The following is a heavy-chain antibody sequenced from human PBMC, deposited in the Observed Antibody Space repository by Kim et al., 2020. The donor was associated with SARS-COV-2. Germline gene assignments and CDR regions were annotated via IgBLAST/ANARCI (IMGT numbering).Heavy chain of an antibody. D-gene: IGHD3-22*01. V-gene: IGHV3-30*04. CDR2: ISYDGSNK. Sequence: GGSLRLSCAASGFTFSSYAMHWVRQAPGKGLEWVAVISYDGSNKYYADSVKGRFTISRDNSKNTLYLQMNSLRAEDTAVYYCARWQWPPYYYDSSGYHAGGFDYWGQGTLVTVSS. CDR1: GFTFSSYA. CDR3: ARWQWPPYYYDSSGYHAGGFDY. J-gene: IGHJ4*02.